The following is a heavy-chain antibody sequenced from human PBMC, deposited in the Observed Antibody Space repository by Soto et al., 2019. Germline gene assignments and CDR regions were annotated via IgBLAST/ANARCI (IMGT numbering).Heavy chain of an antibody. CDR2: ISSRSSTI. V-gene: IGHV3-48*02. D-gene: IGHD1-26*01. Sequence: GGSLRLSCAASGFTFSSYSMNWVRQAPGKGLERVSYISSRSSTIYYADSVKGRFTISRDNAKNSLYLQMNSLRDEDTAVYYCARDPGSGSYFEAFDIWGQGTMVTVSS. CDR3: ARDPGSGSYFEAFDI. J-gene: IGHJ3*02. CDR1: GFTFSSYS.